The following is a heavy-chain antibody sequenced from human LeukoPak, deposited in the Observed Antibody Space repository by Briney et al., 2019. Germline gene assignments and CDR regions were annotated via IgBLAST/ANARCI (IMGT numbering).Heavy chain of an antibody. J-gene: IGHJ4*02. CDR3: TRVRREVWFGELFGDY. Sequence: GGSLRLSCTASGFTFGDYARSWFRQAPGKGLEWVGFIRSKAYGGTTEYAASVKGRFTISRDDSKSIAYLQMNSLKTEDTAVYYCTRVRREVWFGELFGDYWGQGTLVTVSS. CDR2: IRSKAYGGTT. V-gene: IGHV3-49*03. D-gene: IGHD3-10*01. CDR1: GFTFGDYA.